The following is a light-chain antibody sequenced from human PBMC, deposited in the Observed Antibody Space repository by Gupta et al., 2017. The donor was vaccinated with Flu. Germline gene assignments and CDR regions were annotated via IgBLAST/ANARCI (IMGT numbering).Light chain of an antibody. Sequence: SSHFTWYQQKPGKAPRMLIYKATTLVNGVPSRFSGSGSGTEFTLTISSLHPYDFATYYCQQYNSYWSFGQGTKVEIK. CDR2: KAT. J-gene: IGKJ1*01. V-gene: IGKV1-5*03. CDR1: SSH. CDR3: QQYNSYWS.